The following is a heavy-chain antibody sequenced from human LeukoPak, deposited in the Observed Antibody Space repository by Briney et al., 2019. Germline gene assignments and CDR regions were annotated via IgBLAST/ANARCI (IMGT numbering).Heavy chain of an antibody. V-gene: IGHV4-4*02. CDR1: GGSISSRNW. Sequence: SETLSLTCAVSGGSISSRNWRSWVRQPPGKGLERLGEIYHSGSTNYNPSLQSRVTISVDKSKNQFSLKLSSVTAADTAVYYCAREDDILTGYYFSRRGGFDYWGQGTLVTVSS. CDR2: IYHSGST. D-gene: IGHD3-9*01. CDR3: AREDDILTGYYFSRRGGFDY. J-gene: IGHJ4*02.